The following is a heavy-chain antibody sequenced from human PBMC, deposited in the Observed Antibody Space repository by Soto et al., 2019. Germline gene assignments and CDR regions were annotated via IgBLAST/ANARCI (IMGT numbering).Heavy chain of an antibody. CDR2: ISYDGSNK. CDR3: AKGGPRVVVITWVDY. D-gene: IGHD3-22*01. V-gene: IGHV3-30*18. Sequence: SGWTLRLSCAASVFTLISYGMQWVRQDPGKGLEWVAVISYDGSNKYYADSVKGRFTISRDNSKNTLYLQMNSLRAEDTAVYYCAKGGPRVVVITWVDYWGQGTLVTVSS. J-gene: IGHJ4*02. CDR1: VFTLISYG.